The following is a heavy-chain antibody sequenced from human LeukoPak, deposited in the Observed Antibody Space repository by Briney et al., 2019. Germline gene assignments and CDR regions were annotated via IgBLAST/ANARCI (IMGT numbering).Heavy chain of an antibody. V-gene: IGHV4-4*07. CDR1: GGSISSYY. J-gene: IGHJ2*01. CDR3: ARDLYSYGYNWYFDL. D-gene: IGHD5-18*01. CDR2: IYTSGSP. Sequence: SETLSLTCTVSGGSISSYYWSWIRQPAGKGLEWIGRIYTSGSPNYNPSLKSRVTMSVDTSKNQFSLKLSSVTAADTAVYYCARDLYSYGYNWYFDLWGRGTLVTVSS.